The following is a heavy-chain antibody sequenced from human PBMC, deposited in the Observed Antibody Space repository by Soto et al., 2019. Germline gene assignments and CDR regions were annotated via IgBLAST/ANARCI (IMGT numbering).Heavy chain of an antibody. CDR1: GGSISSYY. CDR3: ARRYGGNLDY. J-gene: IGHJ4*02. CDR2: IYYTGST. D-gene: IGHD1-26*01. V-gene: IGHV4-59*08. Sequence: SETLSLTCTVSGGSISSYYWSWIRQPLGKGLEWIGYIYYTGSTSYNPSLKSRVTISVDTSKNQFSLKLSSLTSADTAVYYCARRYGGNLDYWGQGTLVTVSS.